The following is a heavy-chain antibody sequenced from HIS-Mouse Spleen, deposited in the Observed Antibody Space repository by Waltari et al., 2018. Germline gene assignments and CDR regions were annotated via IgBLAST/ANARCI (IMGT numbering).Heavy chain of an antibody. CDR3: AREYSSSWYDY. Sequence: EVQLVESGGGLVQPGGSLSLSCPASGFTVSSYWVGWVRQAPGKGLEWVANIKQDGSEKYYVDSVKGRFTISRDNAKNSLYLQMNSLRAEDTAVYYCAREYSSSWYDYWGQGTLVTVSS. V-gene: IGHV3-7*01. CDR1: GFTVSSYW. J-gene: IGHJ4*02. D-gene: IGHD6-13*01. CDR2: IKQDGSEK.